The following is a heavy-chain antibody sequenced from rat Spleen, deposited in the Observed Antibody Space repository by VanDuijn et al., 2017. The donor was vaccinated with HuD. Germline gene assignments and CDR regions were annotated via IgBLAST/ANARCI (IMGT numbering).Heavy chain of an antibody. D-gene: IGHD1-4*01. V-gene: IGHV5-20*01. CDR1: GFTFGDYY. Sequence: EVQLVESGGGLVQPGRSLKLSCAASGFTFGDYYMAWVRQAPTKGLEWVASISYDGGTTYYRDPVKGRFTISRDNAKSSLYLQMDSLRSEDTATYYCTTEATRVYFDYWGQGVMVTVSS. CDR2: ISYDGGTT. CDR3: TTEATRVYFDY. J-gene: IGHJ2*01.